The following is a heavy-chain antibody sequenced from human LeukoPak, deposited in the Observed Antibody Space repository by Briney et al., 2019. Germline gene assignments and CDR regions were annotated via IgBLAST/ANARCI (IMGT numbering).Heavy chain of an antibody. CDR3: ARHPPYSSGWYLSFQH. V-gene: IGHV5-51*01. J-gene: IGHJ1*01. CDR1: GSLCSSYW. CDR2: IYPGDSNT. Sequence: GASRQICGEGAGSLCSSYWIGGGRQLGGKGLEGMGIIYPGDSNTRYSPSFQGQVTISADKSISTAYLQWSSLKASDTAMYYCARHPPYSSGWYLSFQHWGQGTLVTVSS. D-gene: IGHD6-19*01.